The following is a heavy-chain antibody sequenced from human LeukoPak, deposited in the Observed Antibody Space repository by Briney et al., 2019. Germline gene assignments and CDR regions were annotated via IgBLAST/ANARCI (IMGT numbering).Heavy chain of an antibody. Sequence: PGGSLRLSCAASGFTFSSYAMHWVRQAPGKGLEYVSAISSNGGSTYYANSVKGRFTISRDNSKNTLYLQMGSLRAEDMAAYYCARSTLTVTTENAFDIWGQGTMVTVSS. J-gene: IGHJ3*02. CDR1: GFTFSSYA. V-gene: IGHV3-64*01. D-gene: IGHD4-17*01. CDR3: ARSTLTVTTENAFDI. CDR2: ISSNGGST.